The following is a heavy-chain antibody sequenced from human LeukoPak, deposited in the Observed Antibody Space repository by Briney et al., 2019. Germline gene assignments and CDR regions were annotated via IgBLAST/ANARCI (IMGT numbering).Heavy chain of an antibody. J-gene: IGHJ4*02. CDR3: ASPSKDSSGYYSFDY. D-gene: IGHD3-22*01. CDR2: IIPIFGTA. CDR1: GGTFSSYA. V-gene: IGHV1-69*05. Sequence: SVKVSCKASGGTFSSYAISWVRQAPGQGLEWMGGIIPIFGTANYAQKFQGRVTITTDESTSTAYMELSSLRSEDTAVYYCASPSKDSSGYYSFDYWGQGTLVTVSS.